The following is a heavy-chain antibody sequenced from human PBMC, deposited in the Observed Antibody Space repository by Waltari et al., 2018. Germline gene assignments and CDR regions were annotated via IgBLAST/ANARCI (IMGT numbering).Heavy chain of an antibody. CDR3: AREVVPAAKIVVNWFDP. Sequence: QVQLVQSGSEWKKPGASVKVSCKAYGYSFTNYAINWVRQAPGQGLELMGWITTNTYNPTYTQGFTRRFVFSLDTSVSTAYLQINDLKAEDTAIYYCAREVVPAAKIVVNWFDPWGQGTQVTVSS. CDR1: GYSFTNYA. V-gene: IGHV7-4-1*02. D-gene: IGHD2-2*01. CDR2: ITTNTYNP. J-gene: IGHJ5*02.